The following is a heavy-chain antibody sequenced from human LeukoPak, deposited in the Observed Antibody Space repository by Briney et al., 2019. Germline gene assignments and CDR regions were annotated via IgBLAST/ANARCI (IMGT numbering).Heavy chain of an antibody. V-gene: IGHV3-21*01. CDR2: ISSSSSYI. D-gene: IGHD4-17*01. J-gene: IGHJ3*02. Sequence: GGSLRLSCAASGFTFSSYSMNWVRQAPGKGLEWVSSISSSSSYIYYADSVKGRLTISRDNAKNSLYLQMNSLRAEDTAVYYCARDRDYGDYGGAFDIWGQGTMVTVSS. CDR1: GFTFSSYS. CDR3: ARDRDYGDYGGAFDI.